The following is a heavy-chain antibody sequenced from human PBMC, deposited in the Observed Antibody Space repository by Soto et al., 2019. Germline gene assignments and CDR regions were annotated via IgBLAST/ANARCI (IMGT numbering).Heavy chain of an antibody. CDR2: IYYSGST. J-gene: IGHJ4*02. CDR1: GGSISSYY. V-gene: IGHV4-59*01. Sequence: SETLSLTCTVSGGSISSYYWSWIRQPPGKGLEWIGYIYYSGSTNYNPSLKSRVTISVDTSKDQFSLKLSSVTAADTAVYYCARTSSGSYRIDYWGQGTLVTVSS. D-gene: IGHD1-26*01. CDR3: ARTSSGSYRIDY.